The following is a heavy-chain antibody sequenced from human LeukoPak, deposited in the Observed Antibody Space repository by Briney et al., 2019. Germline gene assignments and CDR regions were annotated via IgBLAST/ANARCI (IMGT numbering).Heavy chain of an antibody. V-gene: IGHV3-7*04. D-gene: IGHD1-1*01. CDR3: ARDSPGYLAYDS. CDR2: IKQGESER. J-gene: IGHJ4*02. Sequence: PGGSLGLSCAASGFTFSSYRVNWVRQAPGKGLEWVASIKQGESERYYVDSVNGRFTISRDNAKKSLYLQMNSLRAEDTAVYYCARDSPGYLAYDSWGQGTLVTVSS. CDR1: GFTFSSYR.